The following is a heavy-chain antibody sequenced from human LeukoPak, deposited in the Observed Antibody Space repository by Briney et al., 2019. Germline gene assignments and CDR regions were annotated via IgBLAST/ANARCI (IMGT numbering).Heavy chain of an antibody. CDR1: GHNLSVYH. J-gene: IGHJ5*02. D-gene: IGHD1-1*01. CDR3: ARPTTGTQNWFGP. CDR2: FNGNGGGT. V-gene: IGHV1-2*02. Sequence: ASVKVSCKTTGHNLSVYHVHWVRQAPGQGLEWMGWFNGNGGGTKYAQKFQGRVTMTRDTSISTAYMELSRLRSDDTAVYYCARPTTGTQNWFGPWGQGTLVTVSS.